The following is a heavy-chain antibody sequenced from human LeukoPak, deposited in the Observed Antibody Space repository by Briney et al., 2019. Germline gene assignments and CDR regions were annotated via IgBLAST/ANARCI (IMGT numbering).Heavy chain of an antibody. V-gene: IGHV4-59*01. Sequence: SETLSLTCSVSGGAISRYYWSWIRQPPGKGLEWIGYIYYSGSTNYNPSLKSRVTISVDTSKNQFSLLLSSVTAVDTAVYYCARIQESQGSSSFYYYMDVWGSGTTVTVSS. D-gene: IGHD3-10*01. J-gene: IGHJ6*03. CDR2: IYYSGST. CDR1: GGAISRYY. CDR3: ARIQESQGSSSFYYYMDV.